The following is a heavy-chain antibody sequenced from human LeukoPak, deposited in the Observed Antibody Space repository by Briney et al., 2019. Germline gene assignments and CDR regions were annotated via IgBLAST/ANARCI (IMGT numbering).Heavy chain of an antibody. D-gene: IGHD3-10*01. V-gene: IGHV3-49*03. J-gene: IGHJ4*02. Sequence: GGSLRLSCTASGFTFGDYAMSWFRQAPGKGLEWVGFIRSKAYGGTTECAASVKGRFTISRDDSKSIAYLQMNSLKTVDTAVYYCTRDFTPYYGSGSYYKGTYYFDYWGQGTLVTVSS. CDR1: GFTFGDYA. CDR2: IRSKAYGGTT. CDR3: TRDFTPYYGSGSYYKGTYYFDY.